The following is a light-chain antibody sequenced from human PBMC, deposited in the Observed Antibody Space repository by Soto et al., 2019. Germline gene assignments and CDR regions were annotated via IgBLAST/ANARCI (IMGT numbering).Light chain of an antibody. J-gene: IGKJ1*01. V-gene: IGKV1-5*01. CDR3: QHYNSYSEA. CDR1: QTISNW. Sequence: DIQMTQSPSTLSASVGDRVTISCRASQTISNWLAWYQQKPGKAPKLLIYDASSLESGVPSRFSGSGSGTEFTLTISSLQPDDFATYYCQHYNSYSEAFGQGTKVEIK. CDR2: DAS.